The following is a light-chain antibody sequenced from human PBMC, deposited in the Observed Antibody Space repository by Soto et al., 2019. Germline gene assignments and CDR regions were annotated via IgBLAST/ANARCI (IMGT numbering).Light chain of an antibody. V-gene: IGKV1D-12*01. Sequence: DIHVTQSPSSLSASGGYRVTITCRASQDIACFLAWYQHKPERAPELLIRTASSLQSGVPSRFSGSGSGTDFTLTINSLQPEDSATYYCQQAYSFPITFGQGTRLEIK. CDR3: QQAYSFPIT. J-gene: IGKJ5*01. CDR1: QDIACF. CDR2: TAS.